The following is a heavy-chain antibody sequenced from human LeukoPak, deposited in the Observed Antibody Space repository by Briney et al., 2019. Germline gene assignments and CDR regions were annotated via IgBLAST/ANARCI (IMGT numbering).Heavy chain of an antibody. J-gene: IGHJ4*02. CDR2: ITSAGGGA. V-gene: IGHV3-21*01. CDR1: GFTFSSSA. CDR3: VRDRSGSYLDY. Sequence: GGSLRLSCAASGFTFSSSAMSWVRQAPGKGLEWVSSITSAGGGAYYPDSVKGRFTISRDNAKNSLYLQMNSLRAEDTAVYYCVRDRSGSYLDYWGQGTLVTVSS. D-gene: IGHD1-26*01.